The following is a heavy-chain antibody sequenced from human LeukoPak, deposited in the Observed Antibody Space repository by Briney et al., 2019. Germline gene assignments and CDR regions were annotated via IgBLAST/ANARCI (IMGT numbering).Heavy chain of an antibody. CDR2: IRYDGSNK. J-gene: IGHJ4*02. CDR3: TSATFEVGGAVDY. CDR1: GFTFSSYG. V-gene: IGHV3-30*02. Sequence: GGSLRLSCAASGFTFSSYGMHWVRRAPGKGLEWVAFIRYDGSNKYYADSVKGRFTISRDNSKNTLYLQMNSLRAEDTAVYYCTSATFEVGGAVDYWGQGTLVTVSS. D-gene: IGHD3-3*01.